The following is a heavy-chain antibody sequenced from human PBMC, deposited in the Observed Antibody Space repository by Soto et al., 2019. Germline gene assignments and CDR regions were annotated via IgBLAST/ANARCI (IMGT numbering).Heavy chain of an antibody. CDR2: ISAYDGKT. V-gene: IGHV1-18*01. D-gene: IGHD3-3*01. Sequence: ASVKVSCKTSGYTFNTYGINWVRQAPGQGLELMGWISAYDGKTTYAEKFQGRVTLTTDTSTSTAYMELRSLRSDDTAIYYCARNPHEFWTSYWFDPWGQGTPVTVSS. CDR1: GYTFNTYG. CDR3: ARNPHEFWTSYWFDP. J-gene: IGHJ5*02.